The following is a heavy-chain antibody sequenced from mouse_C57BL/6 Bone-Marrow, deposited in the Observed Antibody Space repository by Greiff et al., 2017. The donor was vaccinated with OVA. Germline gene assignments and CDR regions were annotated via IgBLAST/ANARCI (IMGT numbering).Heavy chain of an antibody. Sequence: VQLQQSGTVLARPGASVKMSCKTSGYTFTSYWMHWVKQRPGQGLEWIGAIYPGNSDTSYNQKFKGKAKLTAVTSASTAYMELSSLTSEDSAVYYCTIMITTLFDYWGQGTTLTVSS. J-gene: IGHJ2*01. CDR2: IYPGNSDT. CDR3: TIMITTLFDY. V-gene: IGHV1-5*01. CDR1: GYTFTSYW. D-gene: IGHD2-4*01.